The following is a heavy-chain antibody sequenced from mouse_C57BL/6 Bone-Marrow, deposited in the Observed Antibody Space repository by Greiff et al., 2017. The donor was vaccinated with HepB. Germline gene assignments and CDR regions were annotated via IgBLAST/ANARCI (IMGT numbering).Heavy chain of an antibody. V-gene: IGHV14-4*01. CDR2: IDPENGDT. D-gene: IGHD1-1*01. CDR1: GFNIKDDY. Sequence: EVKLQESGAELVRPGASVKLSCTASGFNIKDDYMHWVKQRPEQGLEWIGWIDPENGDTEYASKFQGKATITADTSSNTAYLQLSSLTSEDTAVYYSTTVSYDYGSSDSFDSWGQGTTLTVSS. J-gene: IGHJ2*01. CDR3: TTVSYDYGSSDSFDS.